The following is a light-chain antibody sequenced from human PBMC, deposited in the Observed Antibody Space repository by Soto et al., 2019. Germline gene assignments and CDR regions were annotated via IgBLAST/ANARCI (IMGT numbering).Light chain of an antibody. CDR2: AAS. J-gene: IGKJ1*01. Sequence: AIRMTQSPSSFSASTGDRVTITCRASQGISSYLAWYQQKPGKAPKLLIYAASTLQSGGLSRCSGSGSGTDFSLTISCLQSEDVATYYCQQYYSYPRTFGQGTKVEIK. CDR3: QQYYSYPRT. CDR1: QGISSY. V-gene: IGKV1-8*01.